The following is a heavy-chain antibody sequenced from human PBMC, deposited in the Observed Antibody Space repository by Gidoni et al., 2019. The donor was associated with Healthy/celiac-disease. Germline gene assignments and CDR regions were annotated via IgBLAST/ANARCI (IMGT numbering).Heavy chain of an antibody. CDR2: ISSSLSYI. Sequence: EVQLVESGGGLVKTGGYLRLSCAASGFTFSSYSMNWVRQAPGKGLEWVSSISSSLSYIYYADSVKCRFTISSDNAKNSLYLQMNSLRAEDTAVYYCARARSSGYEDYFDYWGQGTLVTVSS. CDR1: GFTFSSYS. V-gene: IGHV3-21*01. CDR3: ARARSSGYEDYFDY. D-gene: IGHD3-22*01. J-gene: IGHJ4*02.